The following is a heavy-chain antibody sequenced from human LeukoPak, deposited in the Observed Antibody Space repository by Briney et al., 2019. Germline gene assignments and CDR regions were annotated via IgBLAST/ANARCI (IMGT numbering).Heavy chain of an antibody. CDR3: ARDNIAVVKRVNWFDP. CDR2: IYYSGST. J-gene: IGHJ5*02. V-gene: IGHV4-59*01. Sequence: SETLSLTCTVSGGSISSYYWSWIRQPPGKGLEWLGYIYYSGSTNYNPSLKSRVTISVDTSKNQFSLKLSSVTAADTAVYYCARDNIAVVKRVNWFDPWGQGTLVTVSS. CDR1: GGSISSYY. D-gene: IGHD6-19*01.